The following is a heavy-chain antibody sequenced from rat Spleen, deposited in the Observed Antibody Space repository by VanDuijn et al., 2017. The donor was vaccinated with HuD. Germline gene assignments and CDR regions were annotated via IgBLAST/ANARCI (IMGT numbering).Heavy chain of an antibody. V-gene: IGHV5S23*01. CDR3: PNNNWFDY. J-gene: IGHJ2*01. D-gene: IGHD1-10*01. CDR2: ISTGGDDT. CDR1: GFTFSDFD. Sequence: EVQLVESGGGLVQPGRSLKLSCAASGFTFSDFDMAWVRQAPTKGLEWVASISTGGDDTYYRDSVKGRFTISRDDEESTLYLQMDSLTSEDTAVYYYPNNNWFDYWGQGVMVTVSS.